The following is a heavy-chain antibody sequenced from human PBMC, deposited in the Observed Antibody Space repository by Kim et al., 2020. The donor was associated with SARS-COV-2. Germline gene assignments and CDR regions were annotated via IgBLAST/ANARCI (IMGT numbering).Heavy chain of an antibody. D-gene: IGHD3-22*01. J-gene: IGHJ4*02. V-gene: IGHV5-51*04. CDR1: GYGFTSYW. CDR3: ARLFDSSSYSVDFDY. Sequence: GESLKISCKGSGYGFTSYWIGWVRQMPGKGLEWMGIIYPGDSDTRYSPSFQGQVTISADKPISTAYLQWSSLKASDTAMYYCARLFDSSSYSVDFDYWGQGTLVTVSS. CDR2: IYPGDSDT.